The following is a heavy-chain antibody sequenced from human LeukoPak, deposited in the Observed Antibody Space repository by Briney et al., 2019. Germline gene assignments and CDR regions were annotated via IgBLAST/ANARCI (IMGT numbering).Heavy chain of an antibody. D-gene: IGHD3-3*01. CDR1: GGSFSGYY. CDR2: INHSGST. V-gene: IGHV4-34*01. Sequence: SETLSLTCAVYGGSFSGYYWSWIRQPPGKGLEWIGEINHSGSTNYNPSLKSRVTISVDTSKNQFSLKLSSVAAADTAVYYCARGDWSGYFFYWGQGTLVTVSS. CDR3: ARGDWSGYFFY. J-gene: IGHJ4*02.